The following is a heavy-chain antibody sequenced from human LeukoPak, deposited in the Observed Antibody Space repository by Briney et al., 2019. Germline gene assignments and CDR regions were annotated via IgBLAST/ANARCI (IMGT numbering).Heavy chain of an antibody. D-gene: IGHD6-6*01. Sequence: GRSLRLSCAASGFTFSSYGMHWVRQAPGKGLEWVAVIWYDGSNKYYTDSVKGRFTISRDNSKNTLYLQMISLRADDTAVYYCARDGEFEYSSSSLDYWGQGTLVTVSS. CDR1: GFTFSSYG. CDR2: IWYDGSNK. J-gene: IGHJ4*02. V-gene: IGHV3-33*01. CDR3: ARDGEFEYSSSSLDY.